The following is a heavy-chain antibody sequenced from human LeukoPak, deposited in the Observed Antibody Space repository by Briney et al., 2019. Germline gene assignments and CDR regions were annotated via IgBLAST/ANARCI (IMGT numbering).Heavy chain of an antibody. J-gene: IGHJ4*02. V-gene: IGHV3-23*01. CDR3: AKGRGGTYPTNFEY. D-gene: IGHD1-26*01. Sequence: GGSLRLSCAASGFTFRSYAMTWVRQAPGKGLEWVSAISGGGDNSYYGDSVKGRFTISRDNSKNTLYLQMNSLRAEDTAIYYCAKGRGGTYPTNFEYWGQGTLVTVSS. CDR1: GFTFRSYA. CDR2: ISGGGDNS.